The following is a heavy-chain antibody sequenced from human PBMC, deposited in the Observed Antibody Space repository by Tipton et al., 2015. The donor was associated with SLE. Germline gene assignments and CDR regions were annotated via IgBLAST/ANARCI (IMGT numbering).Heavy chain of an antibody. Sequence: RSLRLSCAASGFTFSTYGMHWVRQAPGKGLEWVAVIWYDGSYKYYADSVKGRFTISRDNSKNTLYLQMNSLRAEDTAVYYCAKSAGPTVTIYGYWGPGTLVTVSS. CDR3: AKSAGPTVTIYGY. J-gene: IGHJ4*02. CDR1: GFTFSTYG. V-gene: IGHV3-33*06. CDR2: IWYDGSYK. D-gene: IGHD4-17*01.